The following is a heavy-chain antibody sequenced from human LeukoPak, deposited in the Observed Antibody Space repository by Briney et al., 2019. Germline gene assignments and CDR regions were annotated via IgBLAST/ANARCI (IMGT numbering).Heavy chain of an antibody. V-gene: IGHV1-2*02. CDR2: INPNSGGT. Sequence: ASVKVSCKASGYNFNAYYMHWVRQAPGQGLEWMGWINPNSGGTNYAQKFQGRVTLTRDTSINTVYMEVNRLTSDDTVVHYCARGEWLVLGDHWGQGTPVTVSS. J-gene: IGHJ4*02. CDR3: ARGEWLVLGDH. D-gene: IGHD3-3*01. CDR1: GYNFNAYY.